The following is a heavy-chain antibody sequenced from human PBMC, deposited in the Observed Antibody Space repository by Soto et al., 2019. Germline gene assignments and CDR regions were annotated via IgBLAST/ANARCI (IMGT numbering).Heavy chain of an antibody. Sequence: QVQLVQSGAEMKKPGSSVKVSCKASGGTFSSYTISWVRQAPGQGLEWMGRIIPILGIANYAQTFQGRVTITAFKSMSTVYMELRRMRAEDTAVYYCETKYDYDYIWGSYRPGDYWGQGTLVTVSS. D-gene: IGHD3-16*02. CDR1: GGTFSSYT. CDR3: ETKYDYDYIWGSYRPGDY. V-gene: IGHV1-69*02. CDR2: IIPILGIA. J-gene: IGHJ4*02.